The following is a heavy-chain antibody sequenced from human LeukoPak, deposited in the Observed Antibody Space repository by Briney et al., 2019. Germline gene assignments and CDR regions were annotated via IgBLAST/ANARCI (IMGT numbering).Heavy chain of an antibody. V-gene: IGHV1-8*03. D-gene: IGHD3-3*01. J-gene: IGHJ4*02. CDR1: GYTFTDYD. Sequence: GASVKVSCKASGYTFTDYDINWVRQATGQGLEWMGWMNPNSGDTGYAQKFQGRITITRDTSISTAYMELSSLSSEDTAVYYCARVTTISNYYFDYWGQGTLVTVSS. CDR3: ARVTTISNYYFDY. CDR2: MNPNSGDT.